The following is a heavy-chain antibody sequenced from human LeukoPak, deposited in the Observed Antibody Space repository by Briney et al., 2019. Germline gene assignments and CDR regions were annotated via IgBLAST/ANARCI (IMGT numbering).Heavy chain of an antibody. CDR3: ARDSSWFAP. CDR1: GFTFSDYY. V-gene: IGHV3-11*04. J-gene: IGHJ5*02. Sequence: GGPLRLSCAASGFTFSDYYMSWIPQAPGKGLEWVSNISSSASTIYYADSVKGRFTISRDNAKNSLYLQLNSLGAEDTAVYYCARDSSWFAPWGQGTLVTVSS. D-gene: IGHD2/OR15-2a*01. CDR2: ISSSASTI.